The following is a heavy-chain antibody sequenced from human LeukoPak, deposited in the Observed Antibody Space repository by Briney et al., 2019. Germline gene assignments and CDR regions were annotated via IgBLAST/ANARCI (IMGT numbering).Heavy chain of an antibody. CDR1: GGTFSSYT. CDR2: IIPILGIA. Sequence: SVKVSCKASGGTFSSYTISWVRQAPGQGLEWMGRIIPILGIANYAQKFQGRVTITADKSTSTAYMELSSLRSEDTAVYYCARVGANSYGLDYYYYYMDVWGKGTTVTVSS. V-gene: IGHV1-69*02. D-gene: IGHD5-18*01. CDR3: ARVGANSYGLDYYYYYMDV. J-gene: IGHJ6*03.